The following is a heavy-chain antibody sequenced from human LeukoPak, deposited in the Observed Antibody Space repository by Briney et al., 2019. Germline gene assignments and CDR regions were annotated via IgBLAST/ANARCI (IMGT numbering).Heavy chain of an antibody. Sequence: PSETPSLTCTVSGGSISSGDYYWSWIRQPPGKGLEWIAYIYYSGTTYYNPSLKSRVTISVDTSKNQFSLKLSSVTAADTAVYYCARGPTVTRYFDYWGQGTLATVSS. CDR3: ARGPTVTRYFDY. D-gene: IGHD4-17*01. J-gene: IGHJ4*02. CDR2: IYYSGTT. V-gene: IGHV4-30-4*01. CDR1: GGSISSGDYY.